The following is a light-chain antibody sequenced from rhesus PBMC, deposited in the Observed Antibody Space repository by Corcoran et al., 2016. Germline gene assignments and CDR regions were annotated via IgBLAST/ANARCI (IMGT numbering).Light chain of an antibody. CDR1: SSAIGGYNG. CDR3: GSDRSGSNYI. J-gene: IGLJ1*01. CDR2: EVS. V-gene: IGLV2-38*01. Sequence: QSALTQPPSVSKSLGQSVTISCTGTSSAIGGYNGVSWYQQHPGTAPRLLIYEVSKRPSGVADRFSGTKSGNTASLTISGLQAEDEADYYCGSDRSGSNYIFGAGTRLTVL.